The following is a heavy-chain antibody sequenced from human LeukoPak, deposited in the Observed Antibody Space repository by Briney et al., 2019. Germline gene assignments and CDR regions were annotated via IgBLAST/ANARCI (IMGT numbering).Heavy chain of an antibody. CDR3: ARQLGFRYSFDY. Sequence: GGSLRLSCAASGFTFSSYSMNWVRQAPGKGLKWLSYISSSSTTKYHADSVKGRFTISRDNTKNSLYLQMNSLRAEDTAVYYCARQLGFRYSFDYWGQETLVTV. CDR1: GFTFSSYS. CDR2: ISSSSTTK. D-gene: IGHD3-16*01. V-gene: IGHV3-48*04. J-gene: IGHJ4*02.